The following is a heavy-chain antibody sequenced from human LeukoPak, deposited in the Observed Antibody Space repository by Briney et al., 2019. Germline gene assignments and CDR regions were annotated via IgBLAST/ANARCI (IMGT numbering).Heavy chain of an antibody. V-gene: IGHV1-8*03. CDR3: ARELENCSGGSCYPKSAFDI. D-gene: IGHD2-15*01. CDR2: MNPNSGNT. CDR1: GYTFTSYD. Sequence: GASLKVSCKASGYTFTSYDINWVRQATGQGLEWMGWMNPNSGNTGYAQKFQGRVTITRNTSISTAYMELSSLRSEDTAVYYCARELENCSGGSCYPKSAFDIWGQGTMVTVSS. J-gene: IGHJ3*02.